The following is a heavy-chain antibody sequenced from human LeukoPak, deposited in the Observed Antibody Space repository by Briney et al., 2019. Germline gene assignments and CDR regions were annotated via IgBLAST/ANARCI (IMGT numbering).Heavy chain of an antibody. CDR1: GFTFSNYA. Sequence: GGSLRLSCAASGFTFSNYAMGWVRQAPGKGLEWVSAISGRGSSTYYADSVKGRFTISRDNSKNTLYLQMNSLRAEDTAVYYCAKDGGNFDYWGQGTLVTVSS. J-gene: IGHJ4*02. CDR3: AKDGGNFDY. CDR2: ISGRGSST. D-gene: IGHD2-15*01. V-gene: IGHV3-23*01.